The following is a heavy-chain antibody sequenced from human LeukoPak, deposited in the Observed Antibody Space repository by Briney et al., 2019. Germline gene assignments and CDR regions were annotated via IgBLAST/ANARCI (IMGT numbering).Heavy chain of an antibody. CDR1: GFTFSSYE. CDR3: ARGGIAVAGNWFDP. J-gene: IGHJ5*02. D-gene: IGHD6-19*01. CDR2: ISSSGSTI. Sequence: GGSLRLSCAASGFTFSSYEMNWVRQAPGKGLEWVSYISSSGSTIYYADSVKGRFTISRDNAKNSLYLQMNSLRVEDTAVYYCARGGIAVAGNWFDPWGQGTLVTVSS. V-gene: IGHV3-48*03.